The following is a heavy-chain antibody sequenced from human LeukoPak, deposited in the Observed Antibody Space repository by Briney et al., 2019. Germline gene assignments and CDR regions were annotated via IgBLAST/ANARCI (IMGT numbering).Heavy chain of an antibody. V-gene: IGHV4-30-4*01. CDR1: GGSISSSNW. D-gene: IGHD3-10*01. J-gene: IGHJ6*02. Sequence: PSETLSLTCAVSGGSISSSNWWSWVRQPPGKGLEWIGYIYYSGSTYYNPSLKSRVTISVDTSKNQFSLKLSSVTAADAAVYYCARAGPDYGMDVWGQGTTVTVSS. CDR2: IYYSGST. CDR3: ARAGPDYGMDV.